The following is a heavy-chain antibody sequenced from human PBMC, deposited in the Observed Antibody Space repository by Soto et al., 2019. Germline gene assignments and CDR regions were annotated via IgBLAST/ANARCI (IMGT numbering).Heavy chain of an antibody. Sequence: QVQLQESGPGLVKPSQPLSLLCTVSGGSISSGGYYWSWIRQHPGKGLEWIGYIYYSGSTYYNPSLKRRVTMPVDTAKNQFARKLSAVTAADRDVYYCARVTDYWGQGTQVTVSS. CDR1: GGSISSGGYY. CDR3: ARVTDY. J-gene: IGHJ4*02. CDR2: IYYSGST. V-gene: IGHV4-31*03.